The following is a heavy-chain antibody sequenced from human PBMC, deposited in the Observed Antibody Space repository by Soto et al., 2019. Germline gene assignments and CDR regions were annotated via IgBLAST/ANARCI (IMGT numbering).Heavy chain of an antibody. D-gene: IGHD6-6*01. CDR2: TYYRSKWYN. CDR3: ARAKEYSSSSGMDV. CDR1: GYSVSSNSAA. V-gene: IGHV6-1*01. Sequence: SQTLSLTRAISGYSVSSNSAAWNWIRQSPSRGLEWLGRTYYRSKWYNDYAVSVKSRITINPDTSKNQFSLQVNSMTAEDTAVYYCARAKEYSSSSGMDVWGQGTTVTAP. J-gene: IGHJ6*02.